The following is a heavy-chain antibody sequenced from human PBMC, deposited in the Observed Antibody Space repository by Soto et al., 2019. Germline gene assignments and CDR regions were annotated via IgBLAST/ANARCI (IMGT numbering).Heavy chain of an antibody. J-gene: IGHJ3*02. CDR2: ITSSSTTT. CDR1: GFTLSSYS. CDR3: ARDFRYFDWPTEHDAFDI. D-gene: IGHD3-9*01. V-gene: IGHV3-48*01. Sequence: GGSLRLSCAASGFTLSSYSMNWVRQAPGKGLEWVSHITSSSTTTYYADSVKGRFTISRDNAKNSLYLQMNSLRAEDTAVYYCARDFRYFDWPTEHDAFDIWGQGTMVTVSS.